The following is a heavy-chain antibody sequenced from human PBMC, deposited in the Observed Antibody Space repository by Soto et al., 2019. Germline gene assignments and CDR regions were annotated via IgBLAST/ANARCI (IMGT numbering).Heavy chain of an antibody. D-gene: IGHD2-15*01. CDR2: IIPILGIA. CDR1: GGTFSIYT. V-gene: IGHV1-69*02. Sequence: ASVKVSCKASGGTFSIYTISWVRQAPGQGLGWMGRIIPILGIANYAQKFQGRVTITADKSTSTAYMELSSLRSEDTAVYYCARSAFYCSGGSCYSNWFDPWGQGTLVTVSS. CDR3: ARSAFYCSGGSCYSNWFDP. J-gene: IGHJ5*02.